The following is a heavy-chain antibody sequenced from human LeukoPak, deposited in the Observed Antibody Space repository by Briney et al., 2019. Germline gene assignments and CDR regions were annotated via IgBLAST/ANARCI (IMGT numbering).Heavy chain of an antibody. Sequence: PGGSLRLSCAASGFTFDGYAMHWVRQTPGKGLECVSLISEDGGDTWYADSVRGRFTISRDNSKNSLYLQMNSLRTEDTAFYYCAKDKTRGPGDYWGQGTLVTVSS. D-gene: IGHD1-14*01. CDR2: ISEDGGDT. CDR1: GFTFDGYA. J-gene: IGHJ4*02. V-gene: IGHV3-43*02. CDR3: AKDKTRGPGDY.